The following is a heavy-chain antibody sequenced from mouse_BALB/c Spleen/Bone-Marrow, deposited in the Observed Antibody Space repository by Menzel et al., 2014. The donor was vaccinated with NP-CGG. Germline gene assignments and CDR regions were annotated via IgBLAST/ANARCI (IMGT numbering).Heavy chain of an antibody. J-gene: IGHJ1*01. Sequence: VQLKESGGGLVQPGGSLRLSCATSGFTFTDYYMSWVRQPPGKALEWLGFIRNKANGYTAEYSASVKGRFTISRDNSQTILYLQMTTLRAEDSATYYCARVFTTAIHWYFDVWGAGTTVTVSS. D-gene: IGHD1-2*01. CDR3: ARVFTTAIHWYFDV. CDR2: IRNKANGYTA. V-gene: IGHV7-3*02. CDR1: GFTFTDYY.